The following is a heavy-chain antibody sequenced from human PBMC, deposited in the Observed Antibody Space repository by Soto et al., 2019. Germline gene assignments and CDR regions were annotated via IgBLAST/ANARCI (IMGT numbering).Heavy chain of an antibody. Sequence: QVQLVQSGAEVKKPGASVKVSCKASGYTFTSYGISWVRQAPGQGLEWMGWISAYNGNTNYAQKLQGRVTMTTGTSXXTAYMELRSRRSDDTAVYYCARTPMVRGALDWFDPWAQGTLVTVSS. CDR3: ARTPMVRGALDWFDP. J-gene: IGHJ5*02. CDR2: ISAYNGNT. CDR1: GYTFTSYG. D-gene: IGHD3-10*01. V-gene: IGHV1-18*01.